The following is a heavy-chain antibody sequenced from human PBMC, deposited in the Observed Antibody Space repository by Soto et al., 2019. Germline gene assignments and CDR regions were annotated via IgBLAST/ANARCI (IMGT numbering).Heavy chain of an antibody. D-gene: IGHD3-22*01. CDR3: ARDDYYYDSSANRLGSDY. CDR2: ISAYNGNT. CDR1: GYTFTSYG. V-gene: IGHV1-18*01. Sequence: ASVKVSCKASGYTFTSYGISWVRQAPGQGLEWMGWISAYNGNTNYAQKLQGRVTMTTDTSTSTAYMELRSLRSDDTAVYYCARDDYYYDSSANRLGSDYWGQGTLVTVSS. J-gene: IGHJ4*02.